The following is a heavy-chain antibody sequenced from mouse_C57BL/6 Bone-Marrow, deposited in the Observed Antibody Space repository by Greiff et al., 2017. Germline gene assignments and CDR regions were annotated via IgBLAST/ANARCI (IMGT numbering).Heavy chain of an antibody. Sequence: QVQLQQPGAELVKPGASVKLSCKASGYTFTGYWMHWVKQRPGQGLEWIGMIRPNSGSTNYNEKFKSKATLTVDKSSSTAYMQLSSLTSEDSAVYYCARGPFGGYPYYYDMDVWGTGTSVTVSS. CDR3: ARGPFGGYPYYYDMDV. CDR1: GYTFTGYW. V-gene: IGHV1-64*01. D-gene: IGHD1-1*02. CDR2: IRPNSGST. J-gene: IGHJ1*03.